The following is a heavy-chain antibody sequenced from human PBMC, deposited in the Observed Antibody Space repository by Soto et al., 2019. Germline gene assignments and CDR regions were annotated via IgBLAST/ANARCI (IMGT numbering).Heavy chain of an antibody. D-gene: IGHD2-15*01. V-gene: IGHV3-30*18. CDR2: ISYDGSNK. CDR1: GFTFSSYG. CDR3: AKEGAPRGYCSGGSCKIFDY. J-gene: IGHJ4*02. Sequence: SLRLSFAASGFTFSSYGMHWVHQAPGKGLEWVAVISYDGSNKYYADSVKGRFTISRDNSKNTLYLQMNSLRAEDTAVYYCAKEGAPRGYCSGGSCKIFDYWGQGTLVTVSS.